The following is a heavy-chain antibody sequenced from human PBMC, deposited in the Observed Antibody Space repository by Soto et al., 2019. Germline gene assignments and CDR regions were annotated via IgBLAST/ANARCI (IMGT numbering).Heavy chain of an antibody. J-gene: IGHJ4*02. V-gene: IGHV4-39*01. CDR1: GGSISSSSYY. CDR3: ARQHDFWSGQLDY. D-gene: IGHD3-3*01. CDR2: IYYSGST. Sequence: QLQLQESGPGLVKPSETLSLTCTVSGGSISSSSYYWGWIRQPPGKGLEWIGSIYYSGSTYYNPPLKSRVTICVDTSKNQFSLKLSSVTAADTAVYYCARQHDFWSGQLDYWGQGTLVTVSS.